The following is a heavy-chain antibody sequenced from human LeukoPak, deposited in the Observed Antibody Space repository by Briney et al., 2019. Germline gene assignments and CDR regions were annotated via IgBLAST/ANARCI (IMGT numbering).Heavy chain of an antibody. D-gene: IGHD6-13*01. CDR2: INAGNGNT. J-gene: IGHJ4*02. CDR1: GYTFFSYG. V-gene: IGHV1-3*01. CDR3: ARVRTVGSSSYLPLLY. Sequence: ASVKVSCKASGYTFFSYGISWVRQAPGQGLEWMGWINAGNGNTKYSQKFQGRVTITRDTSASTAYMELSSLRSEDTAVYYCARVRTVGSSSYLPLLYWGQGTLVTVSS.